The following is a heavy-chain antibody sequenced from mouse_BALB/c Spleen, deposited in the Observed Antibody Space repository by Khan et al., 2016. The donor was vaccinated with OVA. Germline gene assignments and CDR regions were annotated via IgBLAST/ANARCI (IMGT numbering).Heavy chain of an antibody. CDR3: ARRTKGDAIDY. D-gene: IGHD2-14*01. CDR1: GYTFTSNT. V-gene: IGHV1-4*01. Sequence: QVQLQQSGAELARPGASLKLSCEASGYTFTSNTMHWVNQRPGQGLEWIGYINPRSGYTNYNQKFKDQVTLTADKSTSTAYMQLSSLTSEDSAVYDCARRTKGDAIDYWGQGTSVIVSS. CDR2: INPRSGYT. J-gene: IGHJ4*01.